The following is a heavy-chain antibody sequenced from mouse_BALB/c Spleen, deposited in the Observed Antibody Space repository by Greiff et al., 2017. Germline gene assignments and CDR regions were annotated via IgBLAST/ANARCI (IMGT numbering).Heavy chain of an antibody. V-gene: IGHV5-4*02. CDR3: AREDGNYGMDY. J-gene: IGHJ4*01. Sequence: EVQVVESGGGLVKPGGSLKLSCAASGFTFSDYYMYWVRQTPEKRLEWVATISDGGSYTYYPDSVKGRFTISRDNAKNNLYLQMSSLKSEDTAMYYCAREDGNYGMDYWGQGTSVTVSS. CDR2: ISDGGSYT. CDR1: GFTFSDYY. D-gene: IGHD2-1*01.